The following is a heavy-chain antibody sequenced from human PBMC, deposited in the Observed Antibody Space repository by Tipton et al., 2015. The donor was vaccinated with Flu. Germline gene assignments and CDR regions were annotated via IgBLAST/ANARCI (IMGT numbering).Heavy chain of an antibody. CDR1: GFTFSSFA. D-gene: IGHD4-17*01. CDR3: ARVGEPVTTDDD. J-gene: IGHJ4*02. V-gene: IGHV3-30-3*01. CDR2: ISYDGSNK. Sequence: SLRLSCAASGFTFSSFAMHWVRQAPGKGLEWVAVISYDGSNKYYADSAKGRFTISRDNSKNTLFLQMSSLRAEDTAVYYCARVGEPVTTDDDWGQGTLVTVSS.